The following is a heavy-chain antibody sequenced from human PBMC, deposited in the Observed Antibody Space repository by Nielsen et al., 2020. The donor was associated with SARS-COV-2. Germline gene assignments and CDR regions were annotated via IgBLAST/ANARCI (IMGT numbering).Heavy chain of an antibody. CDR3: AKDTGVGPYAFDI. CDR1: GFTFDDYA. V-gene: IGHV3-9*01. Sequence: GGSLRLSCAASGFTFDDYAMHWVRQAPGKGLEWVSGISWNSGSIGYADSVKGRFTISRDNAKNSLYLQMNSLRAEDTALYYCAKDTGVGPYAFDIWGQGTMVTVSS. CDR2: ISWNSGSI. J-gene: IGHJ3*02. D-gene: IGHD1-26*01.